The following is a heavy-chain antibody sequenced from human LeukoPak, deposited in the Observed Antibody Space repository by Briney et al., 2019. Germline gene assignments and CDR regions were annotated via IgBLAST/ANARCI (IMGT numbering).Heavy chain of an antibody. J-gene: IGHJ4*02. Sequence: GGSLRLSCAASGFTFSSYWMHWVRQAPGKGLVWVSAISGSGGSTYYADSVKGRFTISRDNSKNTLYLQMNSLRAEDTAVYYCAKDVHYDSSGYYVYWGQGTLVTVSS. D-gene: IGHD3-22*01. V-gene: IGHV3-23*01. CDR2: ISGSGGST. CDR3: AKDVHYDSSGYYVY. CDR1: GFTFSSYW.